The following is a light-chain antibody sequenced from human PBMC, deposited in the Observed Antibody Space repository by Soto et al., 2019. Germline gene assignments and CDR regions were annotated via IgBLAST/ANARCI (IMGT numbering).Light chain of an antibody. V-gene: IGKV3-20*01. CDR1: QSISSSY. Sequence: EIVLTQSPGTLSLSPGERATLSCRASQSISSSYLAWYQQKPGQAPRLLIYGASTRATGIPDRFSGSGSGTDFTLTISRLESEDFEVYYCQQYGSSPRTFGQGTQVDIX. CDR2: GAS. J-gene: IGKJ1*01. CDR3: QQYGSSPRT.